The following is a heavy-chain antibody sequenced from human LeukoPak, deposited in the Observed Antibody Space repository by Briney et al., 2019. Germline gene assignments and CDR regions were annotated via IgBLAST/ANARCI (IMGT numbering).Heavy chain of an antibody. V-gene: IGHV3-30*02. CDR1: GFTLSSYG. CDR2: MRYDGSNK. CDR3: AKSHHYDSSGYYYAPRW. Sequence: GGSLRLSCAASGFTLSSYGMHWVRQAPGKGLEWVAFMRYDGSNKYYADSVKGRFTISRDNSKNTLYLQMNSLRAEDTAVYYCAKSHHYDSSGYYYAPRWWGQGTLVTVSS. D-gene: IGHD3-22*01. J-gene: IGHJ4*02.